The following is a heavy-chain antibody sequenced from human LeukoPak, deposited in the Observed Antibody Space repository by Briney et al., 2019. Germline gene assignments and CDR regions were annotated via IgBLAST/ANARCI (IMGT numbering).Heavy chain of an antibody. D-gene: IGHD3-10*01. V-gene: IGHV3-30*04. CDR2: ISYDGSNK. J-gene: IGHJ4*02. CDR1: GFTFSSYA. Sequence: PGGSLRLSCAASGFTFSSYAMHWVRKAQGRGLGWGQVISYDGSNKYYADSVKGRFTISRDNSKNTLYLQMNSLRAEDTAVYYCARGGDYYGSGSYAFDYWGQGTLVTVSS. CDR3: ARGGDYYGSGSYAFDY.